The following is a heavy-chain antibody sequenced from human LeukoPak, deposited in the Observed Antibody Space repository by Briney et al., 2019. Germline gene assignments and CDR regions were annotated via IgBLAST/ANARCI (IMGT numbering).Heavy chain of an antibody. CDR3: AKVAQHRYNGGRDQEYFHH. J-gene: IGHJ1*01. Sequence: PGGSLRLSCAASGFTFTNYALHWVRQAPGKGLEWVSSISGSGHSTDYADSVKGRFTISRYSSKSTVYLQMNSLRAEDTAVYYCAKVAQHRYNGGRDQEYFHHWGQGTLVTVSS. CDR2: ISGSGHST. V-gene: IGHV3-23*01. CDR1: GFTFTNYA. D-gene: IGHD6-19*01.